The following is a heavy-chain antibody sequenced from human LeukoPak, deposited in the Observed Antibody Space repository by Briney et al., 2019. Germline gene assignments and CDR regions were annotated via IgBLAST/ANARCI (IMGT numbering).Heavy chain of an antibody. D-gene: IGHD3-9*01. J-gene: IGHJ4*02. CDR1: GGTFSSYA. CDR2: IIPIFGTA. V-gene: IGHV1-69*13. Sequence: SVKVSCKASGGTFSSYAISWVRQAPGQGLEWMGGIIPIFGTANYAQKFQGRVTITADESTSTAYMELSSLRSEDTAVYYCARGEGPRYFDWLSKGNFDYWGQGTLVTVSS. CDR3: ARGEGPRYFDWLSKGNFDY.